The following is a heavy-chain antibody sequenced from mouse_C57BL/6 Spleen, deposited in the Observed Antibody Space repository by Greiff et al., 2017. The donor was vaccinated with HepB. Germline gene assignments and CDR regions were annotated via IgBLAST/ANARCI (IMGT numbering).Heavy chain of an antibody. CDR1: GYSFTDYN. V-gene: IGHV1-39*01. D-gene: IGHD1-1*01. Sequence: VQLQQSGPELVKPGASVKISCKASGYSFTDYNMNWVKQSNGKSLEWIGVINPNYGTTSYNQKFKGKATLTVDQSSSTAYMQLNSLTSEDSAVYYSARSRNYGSSWYFDVWGTGTTVTVSS. J-gene: IGHJ1*03. CDR2: INPNYGTT. CDR3: ARSRNYGSSWYFDV.